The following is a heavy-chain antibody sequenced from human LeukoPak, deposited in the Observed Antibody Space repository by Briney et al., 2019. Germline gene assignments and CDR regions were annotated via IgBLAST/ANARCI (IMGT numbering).Heavy chain of an antibody. D-gene: IGHD3-22*01. Sequence: SETLSLTCTVSGGSIGSYYWSWIRQPVGKGLEWIGRISTSGSTNYNPSLKSRVTMSVDTYKNQFSLKLNSVTAADTAVYYCAGLYYYMDVWGKGTTVTVSS. J-gene: IGHJ6*03. CDR2: ISTSGST. V-gene: IGHV4-4*07. CDR1: GGSIGSYY. CDR3: AGLYYYMDV.